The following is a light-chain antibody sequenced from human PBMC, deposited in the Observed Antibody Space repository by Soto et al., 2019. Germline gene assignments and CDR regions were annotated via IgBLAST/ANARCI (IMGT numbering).Light chain of an antibody. CDR2: DAS. Sequence: ETGLTQSPATLSLSPGERATLSCRASQRCDIYLAWYQQKPCQAPRLLIYDASNRATGIPARFSGSGSGTDFTLTISSLEPEDFAVYYCQQRKNWPPLTFGAGTKVEMK. J-gene: IGKJ4*01. V-gene: IGKV3-11*01. CDR1: QRCDIY. CDR3: QQRKNWPPLT.